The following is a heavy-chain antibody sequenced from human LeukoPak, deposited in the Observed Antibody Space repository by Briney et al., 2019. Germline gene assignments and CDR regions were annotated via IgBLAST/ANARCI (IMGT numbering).Heavy chain of an antibody. Sequence: ASVKVSCKASGCTFTGYYMHWVRQAPGQGLEWMGWINPNSGGTNYAQKFQGRVTMTRDTSISTAYMELSRLRSDDTAVYYCARESITIFGVVITPWGQGTLVTVSS. CDR2: INPNSGGT. V-gene: IGHV1-2*02. J-gene: IGHJ5*02. CDR1: GCTFTGYY. CDR3: ARESITIFGVVITP. D-gene: IGHD3-3*01.